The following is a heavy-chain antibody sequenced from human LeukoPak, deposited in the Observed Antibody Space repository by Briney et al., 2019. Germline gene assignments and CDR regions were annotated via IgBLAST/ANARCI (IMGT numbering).Heavy chain of an antibody. V-gene: IGHV3-7*01. CDR2: INKDGSEE. J-gene: IGHJ3*01. Sequence: GEPLRLPCAASGFPLNSYLMSWVRQAPGRGLEWVANINKDGSEENYLDSVKGRFTVSRDNAKNSLYLQMNSLRGEDTAVYYCARSNPNRNALDLWGQGTMVTISS. D-gene: IGHD1-14*01. CDR3: ARSNPNRNALDL. CDR1: GFPLNSYL.